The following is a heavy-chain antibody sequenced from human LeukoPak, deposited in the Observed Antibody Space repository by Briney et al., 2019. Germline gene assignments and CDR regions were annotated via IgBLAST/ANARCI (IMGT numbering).Heavy chain of an antibody. J-gene: IGHJ4*02. CDR1: GFTFDDYA. Sequence: GGSLRLSCAASGFTFDDYAMHWVRQAPGKGLEWVSGISWNSGSIGYADSVRGRFTISRDNAKNSLYLQMNSLRAEDTALYHCARGDYYPDYWGQGILVTVSS. CDR2: ISWNSGSI. D-gene: IGHD3-22*01. CDR3: ARGDYYPDY. V-gene: IGHV3-9*01.